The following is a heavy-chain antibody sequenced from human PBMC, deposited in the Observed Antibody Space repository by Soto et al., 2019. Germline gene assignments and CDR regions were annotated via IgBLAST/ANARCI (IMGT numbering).Heavy chain of an antibody. CDR2: IYYSGST. J-gene: IGHJ5*02. D-gene: IGHD3-9*01. CDR3: ARAPPGWLLNNNWFDP. V-gene: IGHV4-31*03. CDR1: GGSISSGGYY. Sequence: QVQLQESGPGLVKPSQTLSLTCTVSGGSISSGGYYWSWIRQHPGKGLEWMGYIYYSGSTYYNPSLKSRVTISVDTPKNPFSLKLSSVTAADTAVYYCARAPPGWLLNNNWFDPWGQGTLVTVSS.